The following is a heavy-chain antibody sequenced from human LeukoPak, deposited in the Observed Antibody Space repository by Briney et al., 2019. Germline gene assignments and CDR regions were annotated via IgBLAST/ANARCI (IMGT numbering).Heavy chain of an antibody. CDR1: GFTFSSYA. V-gene: IGHV3-30-3*01. J-gene: IGHJ4*02. CDR2: ISYDGSNK. Sequence: GRSLRLSCAASGFTFSSYAMHWVRQAPGKGLEWVAVISYDGSNKYYADSVKGRFSISRDNSKNTLYLQMNSLRAEDTAVYYCARDLSKRVCGPLDYWGQGTLVTVSS. CDR3: ARDLSKRVCGPLDY. D-gene: IGHD1-26*01.